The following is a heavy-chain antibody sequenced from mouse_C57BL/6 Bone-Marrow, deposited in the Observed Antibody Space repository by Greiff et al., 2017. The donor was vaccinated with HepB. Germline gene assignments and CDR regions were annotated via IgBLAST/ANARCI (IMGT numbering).Heavy chain of an antibody. Sequence: QVQLQQPGAELVKPGASVKLSCKASGYTFTSYWMQWVKQRPGQGLEWIGEIDPSDSYTNYNQKFKGKATLTADTSSSTAYMQLSSLTSEDSAVYYCARGVLPRFDVWGTGTTVTVSS. CDR1: GYTFTSYW. J-gene: IGHJ1*03. CDR2: IDPSDSYT. D-gene: IGHD1-1*01. CDR3: ARGVLPRFDV. V-gene: IGHV1-50*01.